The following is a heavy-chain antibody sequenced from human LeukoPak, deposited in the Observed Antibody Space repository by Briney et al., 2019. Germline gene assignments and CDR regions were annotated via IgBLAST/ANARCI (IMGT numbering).Heavy chain of an antibody. D-gene: IGHD1-26*01. Sequence: PGRSLRLSRAASGFTFSSYAMSWVRQAPGKGLEWVSTISGSGDDTYYADSVKGRFTISRDNSKNTLHLQMNSLRAEDTALYYCAKGCYSGSYKGGFDYWGQGTLVTDSS. CDR3: AKGCYSGSYKGGFDY. CDR1: GFTFSSYA. V-gene: IGHV3-23*01. J-gene: IGHJ4*02. CDR2: ISGSGDDT.